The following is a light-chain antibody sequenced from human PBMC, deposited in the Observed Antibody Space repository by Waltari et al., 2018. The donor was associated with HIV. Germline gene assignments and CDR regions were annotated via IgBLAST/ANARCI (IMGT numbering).Light chain of an antibody. CDR3: STWDDNLEAVV. Sequence: QSVLIQPPSASGTPGQRVTIPCSGTSSNVGTNPVNWYQQLPGTAPRLLIFLTDHRPSGVPDRFSGSRSGTSASLAISGLQSEDESDFYCSTWDDNLEAVVFGGGTKLTVL. V-gene: IGLV1-44*01. CDR1: SSNVGTNP. J-gene: IGLJ2*01. CDR2: LTD.